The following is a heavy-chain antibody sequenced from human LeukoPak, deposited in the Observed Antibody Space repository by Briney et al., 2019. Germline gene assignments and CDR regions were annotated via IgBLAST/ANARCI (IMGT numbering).Heavy chain of an antibody. Sequence: GGSLRLSCAASGFTFSSYSMNWVRQAPGKGLEGVSSISSSSSYINYAASVKGRFTISRDNAKNSLYLQMNSLRAEDTAVYYCARELLPNYDILTGYYRPYYYYGMDVWGQGTTVTVS. CDR3: ARELLPNYDILTGYYRPYYYYGMDV. CDR1: GFTFSSYS. V-gene: IGHV3-21*01. J-gene: IGHJ6*02. D-gene: IGHD3-9*01. CDR2: ISSSSSYI.